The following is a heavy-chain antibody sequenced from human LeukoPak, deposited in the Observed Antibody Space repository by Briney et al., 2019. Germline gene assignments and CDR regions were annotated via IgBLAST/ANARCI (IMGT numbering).Heavy chain of an antibody. D-gene: IGHD1-26*01. CDR3: ARIVGASDY. J-gene: IGHJ4*02. Sequence: ETLSLPCTVSGGSISSSSYYWGWIRPPPGKGLEWIGSIYYSGSTYYNPSLKSRVTISVDTSKNQFSLKLSSVTAADTAVYYCARIVGASDYWGQGTLVTVSS. V-gene: IGHV4-39*01. CDR2: IYYSGST. CDR1: GGSISSSSYY.